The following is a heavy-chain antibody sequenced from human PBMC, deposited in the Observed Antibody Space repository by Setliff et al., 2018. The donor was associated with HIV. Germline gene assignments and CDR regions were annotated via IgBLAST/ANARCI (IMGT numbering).Heavy chain of an antibody. J-gene: IGHJ6*02. Sequence: GSLRLSCAVSGFTFSSYPTAWVRQAPGKGLEWVANINQDGTATFYVDSVQGRFTISRDNAQNSLYLQLNSLRAEDTAIYYCARKLRPGHGVDVWGQGTTVTVSS. CDR3: ARKLRPGHGVDV. D-gene: IGHD3-10*01. CDR1: GFTFSSYP. CDR2: INQDGTAT. V-gene: IGHV3-7*01.